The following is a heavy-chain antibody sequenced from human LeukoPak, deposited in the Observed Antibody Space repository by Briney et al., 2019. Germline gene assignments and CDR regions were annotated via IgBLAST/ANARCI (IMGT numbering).Heavy chain of an antibody. CDR1: GGPISSSSYY. D-gene: IGHD4-17*01. J-gene: IGHJ4*02. CDR3: ARPDGDPTRFDY. V-gene: IGHV4-39*01. Sequence: SETLSLTCTVSGGPISSSSYYWGWIRQPPGKGLEWIGSIYYSGSTYYNPSLKSRVTISVDTSKNQFSLKLSSVTAADTAVYYCARPDGDPTRFDYWGQGTLVTVSS. CDR2: IYYSGST.